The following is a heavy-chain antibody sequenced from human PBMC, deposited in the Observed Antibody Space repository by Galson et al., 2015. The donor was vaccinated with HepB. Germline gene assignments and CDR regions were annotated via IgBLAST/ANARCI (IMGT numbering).Heavy chain of an antibody. J-gene: IGHJ4*02. CDR2: ISSSSSYI. D-gene: IGHD3-9*01. CDR3: AKLPNYDILTGYYHYFDY. CDR1: GFTFSSYS. Sequence: SLRLSCAASGFTFSSYSMNWVRQAPGKGLEWVSSISSSSSYIYYADSVKGRFTISRDNAKNSLYLQMNSLRAEDTAVYYCAKLPNYDILTGYYHYFDYWGQGTLVTVSS. V-gene: IGHV3-21*01.